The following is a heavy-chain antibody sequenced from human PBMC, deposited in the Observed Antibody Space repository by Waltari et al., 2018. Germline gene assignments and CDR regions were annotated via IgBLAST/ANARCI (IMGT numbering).Heavy chain of an antibody. J-gene: IGHJ6*02. D-gene: IGHD2-2*01. V-gene: IGHV4-34*01. Sequence: QVQLQQWGAGLLTPSETLSLTCAVYGGSFSGYYWSWLRQPPGKGLEWIGEINHSGSTNYNPSLKSRVTISVDTSKNQFSLKLSSVTAADTAVYYCARAVVVVPAAHYYGMDVWGQGTTVTVSS. CDR2: INHSGST. CDR1: GGSFSGYY. CDR3: ARAVVVVPAAHYYGMDV.